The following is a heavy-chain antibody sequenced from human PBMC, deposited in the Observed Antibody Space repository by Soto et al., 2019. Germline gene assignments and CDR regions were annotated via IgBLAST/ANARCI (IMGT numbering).Heavy chain of an antibody. D-gene: IGHD1-26*01. J-gene: IGHJ4*02. CDR2: ITPYNGNA. CDR1: GYTFTNFG. CDR3: ARSRMFSGAHHDY. V-gene: IGHV1-18*04. Sequence: QVHLVQSGAVVENPGASVKVSCKASGYTFTNFGINRVRQAPGQGLEWMGWITPYNGNANYPQKHQDRLTITTDTSTNTAYLELRSLRSDDTAVYFCARSRMFSGAHHDYCGQGTRVTVSS.